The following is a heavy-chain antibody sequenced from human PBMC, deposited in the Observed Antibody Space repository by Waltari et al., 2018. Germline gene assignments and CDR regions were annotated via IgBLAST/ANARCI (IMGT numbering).Heavy chain of an antibody. Sequence: QVQLVQSGAEVKKPGSSVKVSCKASGGTFSSYALSWVRQAPGQGLEWMGGIIPIFGTATYEQKFQGRGTITADESTSTAYMELSSLRSEDTAVYSCARDIYDRNSGYDWDAFDIWGQGTMVTVSS. J-gene: IGHJ3*02. D-gene: IGHD5-12*01. CDR2: IIPIFGTA. CDR1: GGTFSSYA. CDR3: ARDIYDRNSGYDWDAFDI. V-gene: IGHV1-69*13.